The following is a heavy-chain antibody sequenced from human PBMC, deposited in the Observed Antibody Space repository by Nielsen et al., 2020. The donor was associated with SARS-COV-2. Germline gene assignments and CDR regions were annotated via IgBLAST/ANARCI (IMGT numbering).Heavy chain of an antibody. CDR3: AGGYKMGFDY. J-gene: IGHJ4*02. V-gene: IGHV3-53*01. D-gene: IGHD3-22*01. Sequence: GGSLRLSCAASGFTVSTHYMSWVRQAPGKGLEWVSVIYSGGGTDYADSVKGRFTISRDNSKNTLYLQMNSLRAEDTAVYYRAGGYKMGFDYWGQGTLVTVSS. CDR2: IYSGGGT. CDR1: GFTVSTHY.